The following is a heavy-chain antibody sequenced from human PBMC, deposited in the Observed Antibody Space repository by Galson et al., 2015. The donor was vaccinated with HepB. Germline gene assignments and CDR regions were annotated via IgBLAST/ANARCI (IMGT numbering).Heavy chain of an antibody. CDR3: AEVALIVVVVGAGTHD. D-gene: IGHD2-15*01. CDR1: GFTFSSYA. CDR2: ISGSGGST. Sequence: SLRLSCAASGFTFSSYAMRWVRQAPGKGLEWVSAISGSGGSTYYADSVKGRFTIPRDNSKNTRYLQMNSLRAEDTAVYYCAEVALIVVVVGAGTHDRGPGTPFTVAS. V-gene: IGHV3-23*01. J-gene: IGHJ6*01.